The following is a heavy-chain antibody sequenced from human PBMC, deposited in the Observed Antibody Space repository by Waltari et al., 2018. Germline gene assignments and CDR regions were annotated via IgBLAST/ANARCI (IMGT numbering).Heavy chain of an antibody. V-gene: IGHV5-51*01. Sequence: EVQLVQSGAEVKKPGESLKISCKGSGYSFTSYWIGWVRQMHGKGLGWLGGILPGDSDTRYSPSVQGQVTIAADKSISTAYLQWSSLKASDTAMYYCARHGVDSSGWYWGNAFDIWGQGTMVTVSS. J-gene: IGHJ3*02. CDR1: GYSFTSYW. CDR3: ARHGVDSSGWYWGNAFDI. CDR2: ILPGDSDT. D-gene: IGHD6-19*01.